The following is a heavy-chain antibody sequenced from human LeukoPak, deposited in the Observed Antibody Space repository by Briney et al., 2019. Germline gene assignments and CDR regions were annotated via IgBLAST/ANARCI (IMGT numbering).Heavy chain of an antibody. D-gene: IGHD3-10*01. CDR1: GGTFSSYA. CDR3: ARDRGDYYGSGSYFDY. Sequence: SVKVSCKASGGTFSSYAISWVRQAPGQGLEWMGGIIPIFGTANYAQKFQGRVTITADESTSTAYMELSSLRSEDTAVYYCARDRGDYYGSGSYFDYWGQGTLVTVSS. J-gene: IGHJ4*02. V-gene: IGHV1-69*13. CDR2: IIPIFGTA.